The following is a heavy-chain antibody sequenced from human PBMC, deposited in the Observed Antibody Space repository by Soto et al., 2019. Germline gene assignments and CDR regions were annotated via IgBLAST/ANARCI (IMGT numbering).Heavy chain of an antibody. CDR3: ASDPDYGDYGTSPADDY. CDR1: GYTFTSYA. CDR2: SNAGNGNT. V-gene: IGHV1-3*05. Sequence: QVQLVQSGAEEKKPGASVKVSCKASGYTFTSYAMHWVRQAPGQRLEWMGWSNAGNGNTKYSQKFQGRVTITRDTPASTAYMELSSLRSEDTAVYYCASDPDYGDYGTSPADDYWGQGTLVTVSS. J-gene: IGHJ4*02. D-gene: IGHD4-17*01.